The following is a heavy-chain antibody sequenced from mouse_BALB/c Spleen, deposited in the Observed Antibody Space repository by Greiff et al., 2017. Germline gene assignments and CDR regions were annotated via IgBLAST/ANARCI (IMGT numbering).Heavy chain of an antibody. CDR3: ARNGNYVSGFAY. Sequence: QVHVKQSGPELVKPGASVKISCKASGYTFTDYYINWVKQKPGQGLEWIGWIYPGSGNTKYNEKFKGKATLTVDTSSSTAYMQLSSLTSEDTAVYFCARNGNYVSGFAYWGQGTLVTVSA. D-gene: IGHD2-1*01. CDR1: GYTFTDYY. J-gene: IGHJ3*01. V-gene: IGHV1-84*02. CDR2: IYPGSGNT.